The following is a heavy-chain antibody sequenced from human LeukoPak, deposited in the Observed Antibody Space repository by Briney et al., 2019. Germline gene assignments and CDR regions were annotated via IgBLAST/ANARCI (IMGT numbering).Heavy chain of an antibody. Sequence: SETLSLTCTVSGGSISSYYWRWIRQPPGKGLEWIGYIYYSGSTNYNPSLKSRVTISVDTSKNQFSLKLSSVTAADTAVYYCARADDSSGYYDDAFDIWGQGTMVTVSS. J-gene: IGHJ3*02. V-gene: IGHV4-59*01. D-gene: IGHD3-22*01. CDR2: IYYSGST. CDR1: GGSISSYY. CDR3: ARADDSSGYYDDAFDI.